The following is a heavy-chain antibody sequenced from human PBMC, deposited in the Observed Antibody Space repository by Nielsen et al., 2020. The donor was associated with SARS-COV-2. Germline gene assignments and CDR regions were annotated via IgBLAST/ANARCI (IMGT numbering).Heavy chain of an antibody. J-gene: IGHJ4*02. CDR3: ATSIRTVTRFDY. CDR1: GGSISSYY. D-gene: IGHD4-17*01. Sequence: SETLSLTCTVSGGSISSYYWSWIRQPPGKGLEWIGYTYYSGSTNYNPSLKSRVTISVDTSKNQFSLKLSSVTAADTAVYYCATSIRTVTRFDYWGQGTLVTVSS. V-gene: IGHV4-59*08. CDR2: TYYSGST.